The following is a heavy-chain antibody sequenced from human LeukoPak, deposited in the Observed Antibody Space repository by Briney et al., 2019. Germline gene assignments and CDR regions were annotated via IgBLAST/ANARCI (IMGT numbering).Heavy chain of an antibody. Sequence: SETLSLTCTVSGGSINSGGHFWTWVRQHPGKGLEWIGNIYYSGSPHSNPSLKSRLDISIDTSNNQFSLKLSSVTAADTAVYYRARVFDSWGQGTLVTVSS. CDR3: ARVFDS. V-gene: IGHV4-31*03. J-gene: IGHJ4*02. CDR2: IYYSGSP. CDR1: GGSINSGGHF.